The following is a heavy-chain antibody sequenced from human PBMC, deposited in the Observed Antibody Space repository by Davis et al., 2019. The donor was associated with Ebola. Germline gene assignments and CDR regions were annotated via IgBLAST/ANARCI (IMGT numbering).Heavy chain of an antibody. CDR1: GFSFSSYW. Sequence: GGSLRLSCAASGFSFSSYWMSWVRQAPGKGLEWVANIEQDGTEKYYVDSVEGRFTISRDNAKNSLYLQMNSLRAEDTALYYCARGPSTGNSFTYWGQGTLVTVSP. V-gene: IGHV3-7*01. CDR2: IEQDGTEK. CDR3: ARGPSTGNSFTY. J-gene: IGHJ4*02. D-gene: IGHD6-13*01.